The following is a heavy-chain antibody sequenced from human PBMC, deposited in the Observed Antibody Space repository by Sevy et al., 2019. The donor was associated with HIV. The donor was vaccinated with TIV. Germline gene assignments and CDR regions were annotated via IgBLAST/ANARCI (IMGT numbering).Heavy chain of an antibody. CDR1: GFTFGDYA. CDR2: ITWNRNII. J-gene: IGHJ4*02. CDR3: AKDRWSSGSPYYLEN. Sequence: GGSLRLSCAASGFTFGDYAMHWVRQAPGKGLEWVSGITWNRNIIGYADSVKGRFTISRDNAKNSLFLQMDSLRAEDTAFYYCAKDRWSSGSPYYLENWGQGTLVTVSS. D-gene: IGHD6-19*01. V-gene: IGHV3-9*01.